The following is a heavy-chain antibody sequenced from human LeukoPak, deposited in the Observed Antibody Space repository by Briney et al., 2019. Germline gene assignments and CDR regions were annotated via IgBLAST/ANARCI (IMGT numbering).Heavy chain of an antibody. CDR3: ARVFPAVVVVAATGNVFDY. D-gene: IGHD2-15*01. CDR1: GGSFSGYY. V-gene: IGHV4-34*01. CDR2: INHSGST. J-gene: IGHJ4*02. Sequence: PSETLSLTCAVYGGSFSGYYWSWIRQPPGKGLEWIGEINHSGSTNYNPSLKSRVTIPVDTSKNQFSLKLSSVTAADTAVYYCARVFPAVVVVAATGNVFDYWGQGTLVTVSS.